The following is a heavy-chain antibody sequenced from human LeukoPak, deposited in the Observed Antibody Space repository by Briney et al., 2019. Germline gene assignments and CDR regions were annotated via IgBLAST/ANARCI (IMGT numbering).Heavy chain of an antibody. CDR1: GYTFTGYY. V-gene: IGHV1-2*02. Sequence: ASVKVSRKASGYTFTGYYMHWVRQAPGQGLEWVGWINPNSGGTNYAQKFQGRVTMTRDTSISTAYMELSRLRSDDTAVYYCARSSDSSGYYREPFWDIWGQGTMVTVSS. CDR2: INPNSGGT. CDR3: ARSSDSSGYYREPFWDI. D-gene: IGHD3-22*01. J-gene: IGHJ3*02.